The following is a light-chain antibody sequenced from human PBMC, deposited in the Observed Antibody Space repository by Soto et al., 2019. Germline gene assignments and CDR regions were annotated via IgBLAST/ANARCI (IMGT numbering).Light chain of an antibody. CDR3: QQYNNWPPIN. Sequence: EVVMTHSPATLSVSPWERVTLSCRASQSVRSNLAWYQQKPGQSPRLLIYGASTRATGIPARFSGSGSGTEFTLTISSLQSEDFAVYYCQQYNNWPPINFGQGTRLEIK. CDR1: QSVRSN. V-gene: IGKV3-15*01. J-gene: IGKJ5*01. CDR2: GAS.